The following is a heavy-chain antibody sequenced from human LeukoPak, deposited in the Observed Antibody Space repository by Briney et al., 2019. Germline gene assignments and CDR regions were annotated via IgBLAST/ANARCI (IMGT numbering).Heavy chain of an antibody. D-gene: IGHD3-16*01. CDR3: AKDRGPDYPLI. CDR1: GFTFGDYA. J-gene: IGHJ4*02. V-gene: IGHV3-30*02. CDR2: IRYDGSNK. Sequence: QPGRSLRLSCTASGFTFGDYAMSWVRPAPGKGLEWVAFIRYDGSNKYYVDSVKGRFTISRDNSKSTLYLQMNSLRAEDTAVYYCAKDRGPDYPLIWGQGTLVTVSS.